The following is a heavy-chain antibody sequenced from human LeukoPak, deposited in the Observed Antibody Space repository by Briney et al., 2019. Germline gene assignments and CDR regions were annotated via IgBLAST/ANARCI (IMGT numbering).Heavy chain of an antibody. CDR1: GFTFSRFA. Sequence: GGSLRLSCAASGFTFSRFAMSWVRQAPGKGLEWVSGISGSGDTTYYADSVKGRFTISRDNSKNTLYLQMNSLRAEDTAVYYCAKGYDILTGYYAHWGQGTLVTVSS. CDR3: AKGYDILTGYYAH. D-gene: IGHD3-9*01. CDR2: ISGSGDTT. J-gene: IGHJ4*02. V-gene: IGHV3-23*01.